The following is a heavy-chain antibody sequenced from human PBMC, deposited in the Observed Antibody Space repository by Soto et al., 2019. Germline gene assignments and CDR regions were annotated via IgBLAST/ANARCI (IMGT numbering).Heavy chain of an antibody. Sequence: ASVKVSWKASADTFSSSAFSWVRQAPGQGLEWMGGIIPFFHAANYAQRFQGRVTITADESTSTVYMELSSLRSEDTALYYCARDLISNYHYYGMDVWGQGTTVTVSS. CDR2: IIPFFHAA. CDR3: ARDLISNYHYYGMDV. J-gene: IGHJ6*02. V-gene: IGHV1-69*13. CDR1: ADTFSSSA.